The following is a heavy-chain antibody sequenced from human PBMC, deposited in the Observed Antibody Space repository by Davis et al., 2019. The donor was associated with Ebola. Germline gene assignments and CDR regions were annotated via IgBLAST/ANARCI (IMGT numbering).Heavy chain of an antibody. Sequence: PGGSLRLSCAASGFTFSSYSMNWVRQAPGKGLEWVSYISSSSSTIYYADSVKGRFTISRDNAKNSLYLQMNSLRDEDTAVYYCAREGGMGSSGWQVNYFDYWGQGTLVTVSS. J-gene: IGHJ4*02. CDR1: GFTFSSYS. CDR3: AREGGMGSSGWQVNYFDY. D-gene: IGHD6-19*01. V-gene: IGHV3-48*02. CDR2: ISSSSSTI.